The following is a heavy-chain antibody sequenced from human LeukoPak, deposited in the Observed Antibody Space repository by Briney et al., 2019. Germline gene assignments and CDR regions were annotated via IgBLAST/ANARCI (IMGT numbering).Heavy chain of an antibody. CDR1: GFTFSAYG. CDR3: AKDGTGCGGGCYSDY. CDR2: ITYSSGNT. V-gene: IGHV3-23*01. J-gene: IGHJ4*02. Sequence: PGGSLRLSCAASGFTFSAYGMSWFRQAPGKGLEWVSAITYSSGNTYYADSVKGRFTISRDNSKNTLYLQMNSLRAEDTALHYCAKDGTGCGGGCYSDYWGQGTLVTVSS. D-gene: IGHD2-21*02.